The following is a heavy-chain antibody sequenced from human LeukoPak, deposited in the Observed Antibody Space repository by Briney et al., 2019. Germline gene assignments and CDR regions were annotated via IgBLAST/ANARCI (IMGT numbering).Heavy chain of an antibody. D-gene: IGHD6-13*01. Sequence: SETLSLTCTVSGGSISSYYWSWTRQPAGKGLEWIGRIYSSGGTDYNPSLKSRVTMSVDTSKNQFSLKLRSVTAADTAVYYCARGIAAASERAFDIWGQGAMVTVSS. CDR1: GGSISSYY. CDR3: ARGIAAASERAFDI. V-gene: IGHV4-4*07. CDR2: IYSSGGT. J-gene: IGHJ3*02.